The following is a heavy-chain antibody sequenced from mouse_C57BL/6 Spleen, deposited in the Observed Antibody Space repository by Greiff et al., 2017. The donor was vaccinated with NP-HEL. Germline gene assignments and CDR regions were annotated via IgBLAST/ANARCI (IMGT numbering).Heavy chain of an antibody. CDR2: IYPGGGYT. V-gene: IGHV1-63*01. CDR3: ARYGAAQATDYFDY. Sequence: QVQLKESGAELVRPGTSVKMSCKASGYTFTNYWIGWAKQRPGHGLEWIGDIYPGGGYTNYNEKFKGKATLTADKSSSTAYMQFSSLTSEDSAIYYCARYGAAQATDYFDYWGQGTTLTVSS. CDR1: GYTFTNYW. D-gene: IGHD3-2*02. J-gene: IGHJ2*01.